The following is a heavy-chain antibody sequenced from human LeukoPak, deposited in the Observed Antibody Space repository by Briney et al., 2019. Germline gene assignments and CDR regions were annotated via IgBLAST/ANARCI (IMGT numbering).Heavy chain of an antibody. D-gene: IGHD3-16*01. CDR1: GFTVSSNY. CDR2: IYSGGST. CDR3: ARAMSTFGGVRNYFDS. V-gene: IGHV3-53*01. J-gene: IGHJ4*02. Sequence: GGSLRLSCAASGFTVSSNYMSWVRQAPGKGLEWVSVIYSGGSTYYADSVKGRFTISRDNPKNTLYLQMNSLRAEDTAVYYCARAMSTFGGVRNYFDSWGQGTLVTVSS.